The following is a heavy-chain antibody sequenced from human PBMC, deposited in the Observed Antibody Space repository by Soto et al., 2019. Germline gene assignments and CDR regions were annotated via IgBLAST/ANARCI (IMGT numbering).Heavy chain of an antibody. D-gene: IGHD3-10*01. V-gene: IGHV1-2*02. CDR3: ARYSKQLKWFGVPNAFDI. Sequence: ASVKVSCKASGYTFTSYYMHWVRQAPGQGLEWMGWINPNSGGTNYAQKFQGRVTMTRDTSISTAYMELSRLRSDDTAVYYCARYSKQLKWFGVPNAFDIWGQGTMVTVSS. CDR2: INPNSGGT. J-gene: IGHJ3*02. CDR1: GYTFTSYY.